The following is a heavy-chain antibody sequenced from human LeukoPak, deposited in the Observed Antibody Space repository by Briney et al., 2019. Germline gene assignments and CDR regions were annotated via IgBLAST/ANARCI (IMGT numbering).Heavy chain of an antibody. J-gene: IGHJ4*02. CDR1: GFTFSSYA. V-gene: IGHV3-23*01. CDR2: ISGSGGST. D-gene: IGHD3-9*01. Sequence: GGSLRLSCAASGFTFSSYAMSWVRQAPGKGREWVSAISGSGGSTYYADSVKGRFTISKVNTKITLYLQINSLRAEDTAVYYCAKDRTTLRYFDWCFDYWGQGTLVTVSS. CDR3: AKDRTTLRYFDWCFDY.